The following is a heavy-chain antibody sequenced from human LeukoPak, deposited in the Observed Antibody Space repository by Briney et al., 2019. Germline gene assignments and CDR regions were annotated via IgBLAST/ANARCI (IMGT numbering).Heavy chain of an antibody. J-gene: IGHJ4*02. CDR3: ARLEYYYVSGNYYKLFDY. CDR2: ISSGGRST. V-gene: IGHV3-48*02. D-gene: IGHD3-10*01. Sequence: GGSLRLSCAASGFTFSNYAMTWGRQAPGKGLEWVSGISSGGRSTYYADSVKGRFTISRDNAKNSLYLQMNSLRDEDTAVYYCARLEYYYVSGNYYKLFDYWGQGTLVTVCS. CDR1: GFTFSNYA.